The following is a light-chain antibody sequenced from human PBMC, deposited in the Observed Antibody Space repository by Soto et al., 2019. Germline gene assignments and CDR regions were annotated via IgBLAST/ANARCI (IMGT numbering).Light chain of an antibody. J-gene: IGKJ4*01. CDR2: KAS. CDR1: QSISSW. Sequence: DIQMTQSPSTLSASVGDRVTITCRASQSISSWLAWYQQKPGKAPKLLIYKASSLESGVPSRFSGSGSGTEFTLTISILQPDDFATYYCQQYNSYSGTFGGGTKVEIK. CDR3: QQYNSYSGT. V-gene: IGKV1-5*03.